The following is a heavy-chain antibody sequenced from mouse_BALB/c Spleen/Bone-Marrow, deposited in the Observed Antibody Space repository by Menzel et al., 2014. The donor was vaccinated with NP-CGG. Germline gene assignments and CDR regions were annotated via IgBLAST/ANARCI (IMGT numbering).Heavy chain of an antibody. J-gene: IGHJ4*01. D-gene: IGHD1-1*01. CDR1: GFNIKDTY. CDR3: ALLLRCYARDY. V-gene: IGHV14-3*02. CDR2: IDPANGNT. Sequence: DVKLQESGAELVKPGASVELSCTASGFNIKDTYMHWVKQRPEQGLEWIGRIDPANGNTKYDPKFQGKATIAADTSSNTAYLQLSSLTSDDTAVYYCALLLRCYARDYWGQGTSVTVSS.